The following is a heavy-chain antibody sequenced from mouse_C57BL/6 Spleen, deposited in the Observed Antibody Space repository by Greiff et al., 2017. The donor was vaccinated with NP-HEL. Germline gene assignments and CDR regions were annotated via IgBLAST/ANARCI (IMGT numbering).Heavy chain of an antibody. Sequence: QVQLQQSGAELVKPGASVKMSCKASGYTFTSYWITWVKQRPGQGLEWIGDIYPGSGSTNYNEKFKSKATLTVDTSSSTAYMQLSSLTSEDSAVYYCARSSYDYDGAWFAYWGQGTLVTVSA. CDR1: GYTFTSYW. V-gene: IGHV1-55*01. D-gene: IGHD2-4*01. CDR2: IYPGSGST. CDR3: ARSSYDYDGAWFAY. J-gene: IGHJ3*01.